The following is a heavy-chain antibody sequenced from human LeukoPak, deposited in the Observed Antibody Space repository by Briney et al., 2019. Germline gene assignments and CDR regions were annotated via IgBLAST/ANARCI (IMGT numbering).Heavy chain of an antibody. CDR2: ISSSGTTK. CDR3: ARDPAVSYDYVWGSFAGY. D-gene: IGHD3-16*01. CDR1: GFTFSSYE. V-gene: IGHV3-48*03. J-gene: IGHJ4*02. Sequence: GGSLRLSCAASGFTFSSYEMNWVRQAPGKGLEWISYISSSGTTKSYADSVKGRFTISRDNAKNSLYLQMNSLRAEDTAVYYCARDPAVSYDYVWGSFAGYWGQGTLVTVSS.